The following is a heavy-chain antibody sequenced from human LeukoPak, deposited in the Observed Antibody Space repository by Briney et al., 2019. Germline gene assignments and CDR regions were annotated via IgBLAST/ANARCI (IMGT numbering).Heavy chain of an antibody. Sequence: SETLSLTCTVSGGSFSSYYWSWLRQPPGKGLEWIGYIYYSGSTNYNPSLKSRVTISVDTSKNQFSLKLSSVTAADTAVYYCARVTSGYDPKGFKFDPWGQGTLVTVSS. CDR1: GGSFSSYY. D-gene: IGHD5-12*01. CDR3: ARVTSGYDPKGFKFDP. V-gene: IGHV4-59*01. CDR2: IYYSGST. J-gene: IGHJ5*02.